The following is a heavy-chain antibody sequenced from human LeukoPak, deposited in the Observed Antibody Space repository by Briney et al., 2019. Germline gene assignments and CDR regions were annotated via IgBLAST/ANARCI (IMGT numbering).Heavy chain of an antibody. V-gene: IGHV3-7*05. CDR3: AREGNTVVTVDY. CDR1: GFTFSRDW. Sequence: GGSLRLSCAASGFTFSRDWMTWVRQAPGKGLEWVANIKQDGSEKYYVDSVKGRFTISRDNAKSSLFLQIISLRAEDTAVYYCAREGNTVVTVDYWGQGTLVTVSS. D-gene: IGHD4-23*01. CDR2: IKQDGSEK. J-gene: IGHJ4*02.